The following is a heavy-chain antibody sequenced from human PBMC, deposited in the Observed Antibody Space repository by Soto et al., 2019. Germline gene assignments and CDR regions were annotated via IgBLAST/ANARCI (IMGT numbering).Heavy chain of an antibody. J-gene: IGHJ5*02. CDR1: GFNFNNYA. CDR3: AKDPAVNFYGSGNWCDP. CDR2: ISGNSIAT. D-gene: IGHD3-10*01. V-gene: IGHV3-23*01. Sequence: SLRLSCEASGFNFNNYAMSWVRQAPGKGLEWVSVISGNSIATYYADSVKGRFTISRDNSKNTLYLQMNSLRADDTATYYCAKDPAVNFYGSGNWCDPWGQGTLVTVSS.